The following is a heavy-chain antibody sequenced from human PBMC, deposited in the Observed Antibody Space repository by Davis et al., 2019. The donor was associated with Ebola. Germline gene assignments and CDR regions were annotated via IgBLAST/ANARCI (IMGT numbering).Heavy chain of an antibody. CDR1: GFTFSSYG. CDR3: AKDSPHDSSGYYPDY. Sequence: PGGSLRLSCAASGFTFSSYGMYWVRQAPGKGLEWVTFIRYDGSDAYYADSVKGRFTISRDTSKNTVYLQMNSLGVEDTAVYYCAKDSPHDSSGYYPDYWGQGTLVTVSS. D-gene: IGHD3-22*01. J-gene: IGHJ4*02. V-gene: IGHV3-30*02. CDR2: IRYDGSDA.